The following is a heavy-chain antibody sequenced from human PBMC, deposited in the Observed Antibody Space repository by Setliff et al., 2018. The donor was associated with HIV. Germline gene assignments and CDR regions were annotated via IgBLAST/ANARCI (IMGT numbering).Heavy chain of an antibody. D-gene: IGHD6-19*01. Sequence: PGGSLRLSCAASGFTFSSYTMNWVRQAPGKGLEWVSFTSSSSYYIYYADSLKGRFTISRDNAKNSLYLQMNSLRAEDTAVYYCARAVHSGWYYFDYWGQGTLVTVSS. V-gene: IGHV3-21*01. CDR3: ARAVHSGWYYFDY. CDR2: TSSSSYYI. CDR1: GFTFSSYT. J-gene: IGHJ4*02.